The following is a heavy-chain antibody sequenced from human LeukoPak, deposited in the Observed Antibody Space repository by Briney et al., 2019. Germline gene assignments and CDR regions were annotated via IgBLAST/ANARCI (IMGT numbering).Heavy chain of an antibody. CDR3: AKEGKYQLLYWFDP. CDR2: ISSSSSTI. Sequence: GGSLRLSCAASGFTFSSYSMNWVRQAPGKGLEWVSYISSSSSTIYYADSVKGRFTISRDNAKNSLYLQMNSLRAEDTAVYYCAKEGKYQLLYWFDPWGQGTLVTVSS. D-gene: IGHD2-2*01. CDR1: GFTFSSYS. V-gene: IGHV3-48*01. J-gene: IGHJ5*02.